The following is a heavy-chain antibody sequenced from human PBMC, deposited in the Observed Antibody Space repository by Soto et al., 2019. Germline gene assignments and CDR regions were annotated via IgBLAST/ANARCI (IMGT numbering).Heavy chain of an antibody. V-gene: IGHV3-30*18. CDR1: GFTFSSYG. CDR3: AKDRIVGATTLSGMDV. Sequence: GSLRLSCAASGFTFSSYGIHWVRQAPGKGLEWVALISYDGSNAYYADSVKGRFTISRDNSKNTLYLQMNSLRAEDTSVYYCAKDRIVGATTLSGMDVWGQGTTVTVSS. J-gene: IGHJ6*02. D-gene: IGHD1-26*01. CDR2: ISYDGSNA.